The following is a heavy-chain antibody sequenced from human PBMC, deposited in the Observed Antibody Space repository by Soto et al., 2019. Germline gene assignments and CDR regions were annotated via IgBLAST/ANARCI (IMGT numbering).Heavy chain of an antibody. CDR3: ATFCSGVTCYTDHQRAVDN. V-gene: IGHV3-21*01. Sequence: EVQLVESGGGLVRPGGSLRLSCVTSGFSLSSYSLNWVRQAPGKGLEWVSSISSSSTYISYADSVKGRFTISRDNAKKSVYLQMISLSAEDTGVYYCATFCSGVTCYTDHQRAVDNWGQGTLVSVS. CDR2: ISSSSTYI. J-gene: IGHJ4*02. CDR1: GFSLSSYS. D-gene: IGHD2-15*01.